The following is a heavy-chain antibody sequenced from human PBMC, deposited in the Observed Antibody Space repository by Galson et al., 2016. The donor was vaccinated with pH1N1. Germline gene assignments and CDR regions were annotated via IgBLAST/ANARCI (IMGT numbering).Heavy chain of an antibody. V-gene: IGHV3-30*18. D-gene: IGHD5-18*01. CDR1: GFTFSNYG. CDR3: AKDRAPPDDASHTAMEH. J-gene: IGHJ1*01. CDR2: ISYDGGKK. Sequence: SLRLSCAASGFTFSNYGMHWVRQAPGKGLEWVAVISYDGGKKFYADSVKGRFTISRDNSKNTLYLQMNSLRAEDTAAYYCAKDRAPPDDASHTAMEHWGQGTLVTISS.